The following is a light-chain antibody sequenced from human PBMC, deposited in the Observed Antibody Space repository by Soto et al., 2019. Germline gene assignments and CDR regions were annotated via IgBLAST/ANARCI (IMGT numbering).Light chain of an antibody. CDR3: QQYGSSPT. CDR2: GAS. CDR1: QSVSSSY. Sequence: EIVMTXXPXXXXVXXXEXXTLXCRASQSVSSSYLAWYQQKPGQAPRLLIYGASSRATGIPDRFSGSGSGTDFTLTISRLEPEDFAVYYCQQYGSSPTFGQGTRLEIK. V-gene: IGKV3-20*01. J-gene: IGKJ5*01.